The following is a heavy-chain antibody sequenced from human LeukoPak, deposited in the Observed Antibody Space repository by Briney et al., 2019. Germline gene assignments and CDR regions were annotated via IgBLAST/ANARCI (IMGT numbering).Heavy chain of an antibody. CDR2: IYYSGST. D-gene: IGHD2-2*01. CDR3: ARHQFQLLVNDDAFDV. Sequence: PSETLSLTCSVSGGSITSSSHYWGWIRQSPEKGLEWIGSIYYSGSTNYNPSLKSRVTISVDTSKNQFSLKMNSVTAADTAVYYCARHQFQLLVNDDAFDVWGQGTMVTVSS. CDR1: GGSITSSSHY. V-gene: IGHV4-39*01. J-gene: IGHJ3*01.